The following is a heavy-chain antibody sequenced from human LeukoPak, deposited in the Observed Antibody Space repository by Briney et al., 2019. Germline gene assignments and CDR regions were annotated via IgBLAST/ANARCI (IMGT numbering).Heavy chain of an antibody. CDR2: ISGSGGST. Sequence: GGSLRLSCAASGFTFSSYAMSWVRQAPGKGLEWVSAISGSGGSTYYADSVKGRFTISRDNSKNTLYLQMNSLRAEDTAVYYCAKDPSATLYGPPGDRTIDYWGQGTLVTVSS. D-gene: IGHD3-10*01. CDR1: GFTFSSYA. J-gene: IGHJ4*02. CDR3: AKDPSATLYGPPGDRTIDY. V-gene: IGHV3-23*01.